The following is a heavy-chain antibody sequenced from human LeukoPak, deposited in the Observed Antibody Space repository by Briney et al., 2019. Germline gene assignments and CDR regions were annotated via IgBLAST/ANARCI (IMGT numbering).Heavy chain of an antibody. V-gene: IGHV4-4*07. CDR3: ARAAEYSSGWYLFDY. J-gene: IGHJ4*02. D-gene: IGHD6-19*01. CDR1: GGSISDYY. Sequence: SETLSLTCTVSGGSISDYYWTWIRQPAGKGLEWIGRIYTSGGTNYNPSLKSRVTMSVDTSKNQFSLKLSSVTAADTAMYYCARAAEYSSGWYLFDYWGQGILVTVSS. CDR2: IYTSGGT.